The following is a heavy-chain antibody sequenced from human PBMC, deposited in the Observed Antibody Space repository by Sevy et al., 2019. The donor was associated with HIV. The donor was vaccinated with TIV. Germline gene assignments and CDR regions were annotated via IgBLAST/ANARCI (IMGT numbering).Heavy chain of an antibody. Sequence: SETLSLTCTVSGDSIDFNHWSWIRRPPGKGLEWIGYIHHSGNTQYNPSLKSRVTISVDTSKNQFSLKLSSVTASDTAVYYCGRLGYCRGCGCYSEGSYDGFDIWGQGTMVTVSS. CDR1: GDSIDFNH. CDR3: GRLGYCRGCGCYSEGSYDGFDI. V-gene: IGHV4-59*01. J-gene: IGHJ3*02. CDR2: IHHSGNT. D-gene: IGHD2-15*01.